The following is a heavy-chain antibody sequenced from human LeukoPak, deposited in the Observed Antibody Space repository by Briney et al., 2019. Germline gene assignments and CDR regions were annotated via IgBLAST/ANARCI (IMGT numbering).Heavy chain of an antibody. CDR3: AQKAPYSPGYSQQ. J-gene: IGHJ1*01. D-gene: IGHD2-15*01. CDR2: IYHSGTT. V-gene: IGHV4-59*01. CDR1: GGSISSYY. Sequence: SETLSLTCTVSGGSISSYYWTWIRQPPGKGLEWIGYIYHSGTTNYNPSLKSRVTISVDTSKNQFSLKLTSVTAADTAVYYCAQKAPYSPGYSQQWGQGTLVTVSS.